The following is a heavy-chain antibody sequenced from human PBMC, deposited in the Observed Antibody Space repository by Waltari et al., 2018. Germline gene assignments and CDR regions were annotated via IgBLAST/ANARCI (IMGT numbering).Heavy chain of an antibody. CDR1: GGSISSYY. CDR2: IYYSGST. V-gene: IGHV4-59*01. J-gene: IGHJ4*02. Sequence: QVQLQESGPGLVKPSETLSLTCTVSGGSISSYYWSWIRQPPGKGLEWIGYIYYSGSTNYNPSLKSRVTISVDTSKNQFSPKLSSVTAADTVVYYCARGGAYSSSWFLGGGIDYWGQGTLVTVSS. D-gene: IGHD6-13*01. CDR3: ARGGAYSSSWFLGGGIDY.